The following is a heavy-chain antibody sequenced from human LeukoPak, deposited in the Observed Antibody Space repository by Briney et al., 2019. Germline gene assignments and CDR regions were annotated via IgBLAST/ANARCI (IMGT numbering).Heavy chain of an antibody. J-gene: IGHJ4*02. V-gene: IGHV4-39*02. Sequence: SETLSLTCSVSGGSLSSSSYYWGWSRQSPGKGLEWIGSRYYRGTTYHNSSLKSRVTLSIDTSNNQFSLKLTSVTAADTAVYYCVREYSRSVVAGSRPDLWGQGLLVTVSS. D-gene: IGHD2-21*01. CDR1: GGSLSSSSYY. CDR2: RYYRGTT. CDR3: VREYSRSVVAGSRPDL.